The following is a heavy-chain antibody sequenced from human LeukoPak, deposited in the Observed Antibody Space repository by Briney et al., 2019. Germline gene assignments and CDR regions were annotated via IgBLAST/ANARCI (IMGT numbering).Heavy chain of an antibody. CDR1: GGSFSGYY. CDR3: ARMYYDYVWGSYPSLDY. J-gene: IGHJ4*02. Sequence: KPSETLSLTCAVYGGSFSGYYWSWIRQPPGKGLEWIGEINHSGSTNYNPSLKSRVTISVDTSKNQFSLKLSSVTAADTAVYYCARMYYDYVWGSYPSLDYWGQGTLVTVSS. CDR2: INHSGST. V-gene: IGHV4-34*01. D-gene: IGHD3-16*01.